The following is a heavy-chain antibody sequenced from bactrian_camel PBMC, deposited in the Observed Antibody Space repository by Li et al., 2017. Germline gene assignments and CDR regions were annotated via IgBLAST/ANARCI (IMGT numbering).Heavy chain of an antibody. CDR2: IDSDGST. CDR1: GNTYSTNC. D-gene: IGHD4*01. CDR3: AAEVFPCRSYSDYAEH. Sequence: HVQLVESGGGSVQAGGSLLLSCAASGNTYSTNCMGWFRQPPGKEREGVAIIDSDGSTGYEDSVKGRFTISRDNAKNTIYLQMNNILPEDSGVYYCAAEVFPCRSYSDYAEHWGQGTQVTVS. J-gene: IGHJ4*01. V-gene: IGHV3S53*01.